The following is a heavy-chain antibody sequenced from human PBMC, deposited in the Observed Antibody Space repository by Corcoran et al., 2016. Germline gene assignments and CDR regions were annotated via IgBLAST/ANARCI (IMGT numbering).Heavy chain of an antibody. CDR3: AREMEQLVYYYGIDV. Sequence: QVQLVQSGAEVKKPGASVKVSCKASGYTFTSYYMHWVRQAPGQGLEWMGIINPSGGSTSYAQKFQGRVTMTRDTSTSTVYMELSSLRSEDTAVYYCAREMEQLVYYYGIDVWGQGTTVTVSS. CDR1: GYTFTSYY. CDR2: INPSGGST. V-gene: IGHV1-46*01. D-gene: IGHD6-6*01. J-gene: IGHJ6*02.